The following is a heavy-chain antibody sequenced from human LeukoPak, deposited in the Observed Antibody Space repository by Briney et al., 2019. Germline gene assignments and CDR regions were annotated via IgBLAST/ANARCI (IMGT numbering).Heavy chain of an antibody. Sequence: SETLSLTRTVSGGSISSYYWSWIRQPPGKGLEWIGYIYYSGSTNYNPSLKSRVTISVDTSKNQFSLKLSSVTAADTAVYYCARSILRFFADAFDIWGQGTMVTVSS. D-gene: IGHD3-3*01. CDR1: GGSISSYY. V-gene: IGHV4-59*01. J-gene: IGHJ3*02. CDR3: ARSILRFFADAFDI. CDR2: IYYSGST.